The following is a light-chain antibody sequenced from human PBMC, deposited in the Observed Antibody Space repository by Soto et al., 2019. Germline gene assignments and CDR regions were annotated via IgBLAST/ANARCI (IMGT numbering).Light chain of an antibody. CDR3: LSYTTSSTFV. Sequence: QSALTQPASVSASPGQSITISCTGTGSDIGAYNSVSWYQQHPGKAPKLIVFQVSFRPSAVSDRFSGSKSDNTASLTISGXQTEDEADYSCLSYTTSSTFVFGTGTKVTVL. J-gene: IGLJ1*01. CDR1: GSDIGAYNS. V-gene: IGLV2-14*01. CDR2: QVS.